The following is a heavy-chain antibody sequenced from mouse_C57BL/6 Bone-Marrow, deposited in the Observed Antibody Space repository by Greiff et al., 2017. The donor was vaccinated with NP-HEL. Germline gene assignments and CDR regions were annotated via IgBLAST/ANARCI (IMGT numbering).Heavy chain of an antibody. Sequence: VQLQQPGAELVMPGASVKLSCKASGYTFTSYWMHWVKQRHGQGLEWIGEIDPSDRYTNYNQKFKGKSKLTVDKSSSTAYMQLSSLTSEDSAVYYCAREDYECYWYFDVWGTGTTVTVSS. CDR3: AREDYECYWYFDV. V-gene: IGHV1-69*01. CDR2: IDPSDRYT. D-gene: IGHD2-4*01. CDR1: GYTFTSYW. J-gene: IGHJ1*03.